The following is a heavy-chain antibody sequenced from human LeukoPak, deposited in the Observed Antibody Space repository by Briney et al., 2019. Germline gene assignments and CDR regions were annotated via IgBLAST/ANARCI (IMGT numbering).Heavy chain of an antibody. Sequence: PGGSLRLSCAASGFTFSSYAMSWVRQAPGKGLEWVSAISGSGGSTYYADSVKGRFTISRDDSQNTLYLQMNSLRDEDTAVYFCARDLFRGAPDYLDYWGQGTLVTVSS. D-gene: IGHD3-10*01. J-gene: IGHJ4*02. CDR1: GFTFSSYA. CDR2: ISGSGGST. CDR3: ARDLFRGAPDYLDY. V-gene: IGHV3-23*01.